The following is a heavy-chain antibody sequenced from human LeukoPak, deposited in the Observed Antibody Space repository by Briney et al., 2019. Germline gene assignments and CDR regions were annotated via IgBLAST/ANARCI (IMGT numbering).Heavy chain of an antibody. V-gene: IGHV3-21*01. Sequence: GGSLRLSXAASGFTFSSYSMNWVRQAPGKGLEWVSSISSSSSYIYYADSVKGRFTISRDNAKNSLYLQMNSLRAEDTAVYYCARDCFRDTAMGDAFDIWGQGTMVTVSS. CDR3: ARDCFRDTAMGDAFDI. CDR2: ISSSSSYI. CDR1: GFTFSSYS. J-gene: IGHJ3*02. D-gene: IGHD5-18*01.